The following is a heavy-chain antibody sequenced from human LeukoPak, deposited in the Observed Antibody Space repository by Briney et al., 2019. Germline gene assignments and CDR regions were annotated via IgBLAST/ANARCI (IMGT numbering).Heavy chain of an antibody. CDR3: ARVGPAAIYYYYYYYMDV. V-gene: IGHV4-59*01. CDR1: GGSISSYY. J-gene: IGHJ6*03. Sequence: SETLSLTCTVSGGSISSYYWSRIRQPPGKGLEWIGYIYYSGSTNYNPSLKSRVTISVDTSKNQFSLKLSSVTAADTAVYYCARVGPAAIYYYYYYYMDVWGKGTTVTVSS. D-gene: IGHD2-2*01. CDR2: IYYSGST.